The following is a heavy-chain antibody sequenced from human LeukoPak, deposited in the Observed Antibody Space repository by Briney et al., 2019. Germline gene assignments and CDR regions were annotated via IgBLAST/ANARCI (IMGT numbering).Heavy chain of an antibody. CDR1: GSSFSSYS. CDR2: ISSSSSTI. Sequence: HAGGSLRLSSAASGSSFSSYSMNWVRQAPGKGLGWVSYISSSSSTIYYADSVKGRFTISRDNAKNSLYLQMNSLRAEDTAVYYCARGGSPDYGDYNWFDPWGQGTLVTVSS. V-gene: IGHV3-48*01. D-gene: IGHD4-17*01. J-gene: IGHJ5*02. CDR3: ARGGSPDYGDYNWFDP.